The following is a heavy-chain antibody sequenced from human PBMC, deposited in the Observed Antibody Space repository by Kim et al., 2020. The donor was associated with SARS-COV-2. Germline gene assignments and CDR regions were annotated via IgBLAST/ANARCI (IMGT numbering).Heavy chain of an antibody. V-gene: IGHV5-51*01. D-gene: IGHD2-8*01. CDR3: ARKKWLLSAVDY. Sequence: YSPSFQGQVTISADKSISTAYLQWSSLKASDTAMYYCARKKWLLSAVDYWGQGTLVTVSS. J-gene: IGHJ4*02.